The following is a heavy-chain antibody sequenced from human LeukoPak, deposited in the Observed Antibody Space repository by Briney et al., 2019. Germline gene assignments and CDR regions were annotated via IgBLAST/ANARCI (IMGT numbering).Heavy chain of an antibody. D-gene: IGHD6-19*01. V-gene: IGHV4-59*01. CDR2: IYYSGST. CDR3: ARGDSSGWYYFDY. J-gene: IGHJ4*02. Sequence: SETLSLTCTVSGGSISSYYWSWIRQPPGKGLEWIGFIYYSGSTTYNPSLKSRVTISIDTSKNQFSLKLNSVTAADTAVYFCARGDSSGWYYFDYWGQGTLVTVSS. CDR1: GGSISSYY.